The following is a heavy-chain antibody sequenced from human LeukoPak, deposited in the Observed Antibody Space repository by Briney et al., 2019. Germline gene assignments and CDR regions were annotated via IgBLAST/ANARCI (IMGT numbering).Heavy chain of an antibody. Sequence: GGSLRLSCSASGFTFTKYNMNWVRQAPGKGLERVSSISSSSVYKHYADSVKGRFTISRDSATNSVYLQMNTLRGEDTAFYYCARDDLRDEGFDVWGQGTMVTVSS. CDR1: GFTFTKYN. CDR3: ARDDLRDEGFDV. V-gene: IGHV3-21*04. J-gene: IGHJ3*01. CDR2: ISSSSVYK.